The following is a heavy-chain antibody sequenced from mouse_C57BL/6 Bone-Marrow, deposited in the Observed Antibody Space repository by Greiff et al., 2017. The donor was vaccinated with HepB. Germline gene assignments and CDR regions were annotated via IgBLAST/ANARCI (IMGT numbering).Heavy chain of an antibody. CDR1: GFTFSDYG. J-gene: IGHJ2*01. Sequence: EVKLMESGGGLVKPGGSLKLSCAASGFTFSDYGMHWVRQAPEKGLEWVAYISSGSSTIYYADTVKGRFTISRDNAKNTLFLQMTSLRSEDTAMYYCARDSNDVRDFDYWGQGTTLTVSS. CDR2: ISSGSSTI. CDR3: ARDSNDVRDFDY. D-gene: IGHD2-12*01. V-gene: IGHV5-17*01.